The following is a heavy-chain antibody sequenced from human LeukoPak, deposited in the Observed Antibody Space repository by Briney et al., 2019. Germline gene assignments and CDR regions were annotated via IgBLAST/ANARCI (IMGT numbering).Heavy chain of an antibody. CDR1: GYTFTGYY. CDR3: ARAPRNYYDSSGSFDY. D-gene: IGHD3-22*01. J-gene: IGHJ4*02. V-gene: IGHV1-2*02. Sequence: ASVKVSCKASGYTFTGYYMHWVRRAPGQGLEWMGWINPNSGGTNYAQKFQGRVTMTRDTSISTAYMELSRLRSDGTAVYYCARAPRNYYDSSGSFDYWGQGTLVTVSS. CDR2: INPNSGGT.